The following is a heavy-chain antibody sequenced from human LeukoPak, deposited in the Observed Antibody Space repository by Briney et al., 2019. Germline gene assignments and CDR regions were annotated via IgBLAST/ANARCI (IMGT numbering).Heavy chain of an antibody. J-gene: IGHJ6*02. CDR3: ARYAVRGVYYGMDV. CDR1: GGSISSSSYC. V-gene: IGHV4-61*05. CDR2: IYYSGST. D-gene: IGHD3-10*01. Sequence: SETLSLTCTVSGGSISSSSYCWGWIRQPPGKGLEWIGYIYYSGSTNYNPSLKSRVTISVDTSKNQFSLKLSSVTAADTAVYYCARYAVRGVYYGMDVWGQGTTVTVSS.